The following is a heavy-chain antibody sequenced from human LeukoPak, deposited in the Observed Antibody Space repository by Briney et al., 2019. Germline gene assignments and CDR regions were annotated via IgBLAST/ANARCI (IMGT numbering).Heavy chain of an antibody. V-gene: IGHV3-33*01. Sequence: GGSLSLSCAASGFTFSSYGLHWVRKAQATGLERVAVICNDGSNKYYADSVKGRFTISRDNSKNTLSLQMNSLRAEDTAVYYCARDWCSGGRCFSSFDFWGQGTLVTVSS. CDR3: ARDWCSGGRCFSSFDF. CDR2: ICNDGSNK. J-gene: IGHJ4*02. D-gene: IGHD2-15*01. CDR1: GFTFSSYG.